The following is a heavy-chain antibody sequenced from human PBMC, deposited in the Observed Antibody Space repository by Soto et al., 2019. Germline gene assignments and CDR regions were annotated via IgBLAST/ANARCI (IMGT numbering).Heavy chain of an antibody. J-gene: IGHJ6*02. D-gene: IGHD3-10*01. V-gene: IGHV3-49*03. CDR1: GFTFGDYA. Sequence: PGGSLRLSCTASGFTFGDYAMSWFRQAPGKGLKWVGFIRSKAYGGTTEYAASVKGRFTISRDDSKSIAYLQMNSLKTEDTAVYYCTRDPGLYYYGSGSYYTRNYYGMDVWGQGTTVTVSS. CDR3: TRDPGLYYYGSGSYYTRNYYGMDV. CDR2: IRSKAYGGTT.